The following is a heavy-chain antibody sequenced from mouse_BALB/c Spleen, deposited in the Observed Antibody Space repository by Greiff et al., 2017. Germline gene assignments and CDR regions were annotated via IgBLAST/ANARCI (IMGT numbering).Heavy chain of an antibody. CDR3: ARVRDGYYGPFDY. J-gene: IGHJ2*01. V-gene: IGHV1-77*01. CDR2: IYPGSGNT. CDR1: GYTFTDYY. Sequence: QVQLQQSGAELARPGASVKLSCKASGYTFTDYYINWVKQRTGQGLEWIGEIYPGSGNTYYNEKFKGKATLTADKSSSTAYMQLSSLTSEDSAVYFCARVRDGYYGPFDYWGQGTTLTVSS. D-gene: IGHD2-3*01.